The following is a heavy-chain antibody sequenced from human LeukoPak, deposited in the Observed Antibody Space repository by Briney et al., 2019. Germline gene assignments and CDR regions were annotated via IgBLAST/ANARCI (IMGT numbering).Heavy chain of an antibody. V-gene: IGHV3-7*03. CDR1: GFTFSSYW. Sequence: PGGSLRLSCAASGFTFSSYWMSWVRQAPGKGLEWVANIKQDGSEKYYVDSVKGRFTISRDNAKNLLYLQMNSLRAEDTALYYCAILGGVDAFDIWGQGTMVTVSS. J-gene: IGHJ3*02. D-gene: IGHD3-16*01. CDR2: IKQDGSEK. CDR3: AILGGVDAFDI.